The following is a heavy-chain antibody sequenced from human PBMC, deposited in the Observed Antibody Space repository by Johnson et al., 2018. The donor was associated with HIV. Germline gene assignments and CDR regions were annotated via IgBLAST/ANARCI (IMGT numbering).Heavy chain of an antibody. CDR1: GFTLSSYA. V-gene: IGHV3-30*04. CDR3: ARVFHSGSYYRGRAFDI. D-gene: IGHD1-26*01. J-gene: IGHJ3*02. CDR2: ISYDGSNK. Sequence: QVQLVESGGGVVQPGRSLRLSCAASGFTLSSYAMHWVRQAPGKGLEWVAVISYDGSNKYYADSVKGRFTISRDNSKNTLDLQMNRLRAEDTAVYYCARVFHSGSYYRGRAFDIWGQGTMVTVSS.